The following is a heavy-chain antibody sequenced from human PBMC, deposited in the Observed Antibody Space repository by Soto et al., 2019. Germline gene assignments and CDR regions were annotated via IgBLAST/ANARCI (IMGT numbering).Heavy chain of an antibody. CDR2: ISYSGST. J-gene: IGHJ6*02. CDR3: AREGVTPSYYYYYGMDV. V-gene: IGHV4-61*01. D-gene: IGHD5-18*01. Sequence: SETLCLTCTVSGGSISSSSYYWGWIRQPPGKGLEWIGYISYSGSTNYNPSLKSRVTISVDTSKNQFSLKMRSVTAADTAVYYCAREGVTPSYYYYYGMDVWGQGTTVTVSS. CDR1: GGSISSSSYY.